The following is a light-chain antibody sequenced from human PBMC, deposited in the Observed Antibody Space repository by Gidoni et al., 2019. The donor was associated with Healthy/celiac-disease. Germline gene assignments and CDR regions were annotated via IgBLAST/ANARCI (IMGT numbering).Light chain of an antibody. Sequence: EIVLTQSPGTLSLSPGERANLSCRASQSVSSSYLAWYQQKPGQAPRLLIYGASSRATGIPDRFSGSGSGTDFTLTISRLEPEDFAVYYCQQYGSSPPFGGGTKVEIK. CDR3: QQYGSSPP. J-gene: IGKJ4*01. V-gene: IGKV3-20*01. CDR1: QSVSSSY. CDR2: GAS.